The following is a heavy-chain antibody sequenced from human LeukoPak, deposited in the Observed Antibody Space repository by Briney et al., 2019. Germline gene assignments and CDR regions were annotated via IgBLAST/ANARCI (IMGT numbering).Heavy chain of an antibody. CDR2: ISDSSGYT. Sequence: KPGGSLRLSCAASGFTFSDYYMSWIRQAPGKGLEWVSYISDSSGYTKDADSVKGRFTISRDNAKKSLYLQMNSLRAEDTAVYYCAIAAAGTNYYFDYWGQGTLVTVSS. J-gene: IGHJ4*02. CDR1: GFTFSDYY. V-gene: IGHV3-11*06. CDR3: AIAAAGTNYYFDY. D-gene: IGHD6-13*01.